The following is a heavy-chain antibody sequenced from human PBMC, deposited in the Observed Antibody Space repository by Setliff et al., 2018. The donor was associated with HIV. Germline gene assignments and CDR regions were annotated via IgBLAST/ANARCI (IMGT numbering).Heavy chain of an antibody. CDR1: GGSISSHY. CDR3: ASARMGAPDY. J-gene: IGHJ4*02. V-gene: IGHV4-59*11. D-gene: IGHD1-26*01. CDR2: IYYSGST. Sequence: SETLSLTCTVSGGSISSHYWSWIRQPPGKGLEWIGSIYYSGSTNYNPSLKSRVTISVDTSKNQFSPKLSSVTAADTAVYYCASARMGAPDYWGQGTLVTVSS.